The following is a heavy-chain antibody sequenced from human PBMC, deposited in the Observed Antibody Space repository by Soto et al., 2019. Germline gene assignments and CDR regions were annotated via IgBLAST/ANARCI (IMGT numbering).Heavy chain of an antibody. V-gene: IGHV3-23*01. Sequence: GGSLRLSCAASGFTFSSYAMSWVRQAPGKGLEWVSAISGSGGSTYYADSVKGRFTISRDNSKNTLYLQMNSLRAEDTAIYYCAKVLSGWYSEAQFDYWGQGTLVTVSS. CDR1: GFTFSSYA. J-gene: IGHJ4*02. CDR2: ISGSGGST. CDR3: AKVLSGWYSEAQFDY. D-gene: IGHD6-19*01.